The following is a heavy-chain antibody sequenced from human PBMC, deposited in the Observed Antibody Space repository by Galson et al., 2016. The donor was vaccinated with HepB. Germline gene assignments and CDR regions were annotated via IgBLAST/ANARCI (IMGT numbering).Heavy chain of an antibody. CDR2: IDWDDDK. CDR1: GFSLTTNGMC. CDR3: VRMERVLAPGGRRYYCYCDL. V-gene: IGHV2-70*11. J-gene: IGHJ2*01. D-gene: IGHD3-16*01. Sequence: PALVKPTQTLTLTCTFSGFSLTTNGMCLSWIRQPPGKALEWLARIDWDDDKYYSTSLKTRLAISKDTSKNQVVLTLTNMNPVDTATYSCVRMERVLAPGGRRYYCYCDLWGRGTLVTVSS.